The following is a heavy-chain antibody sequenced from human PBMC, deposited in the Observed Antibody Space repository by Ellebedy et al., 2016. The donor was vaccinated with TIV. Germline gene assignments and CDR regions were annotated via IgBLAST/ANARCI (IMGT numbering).Heavy chain of an antibody. J-gene: IGHJ4*02. CDR2: IYYSGST. Sequence: MPSETLSLTCTVSGASITSRGYYWGWIRQPPGKGLEWIGSIYYSGSTYYNPSLKSRVSISVYTSKNQFSLKLSSVTAADTAVYYCAVGGGDIVVVPAAIGSWGQGTLVTVSS. CDR3: AVGGGDIVVVPAAIGS. D-gene: IGHD2-2*01. CDR1: GASITSRGYY. V-gene: IGHV4-39*01.